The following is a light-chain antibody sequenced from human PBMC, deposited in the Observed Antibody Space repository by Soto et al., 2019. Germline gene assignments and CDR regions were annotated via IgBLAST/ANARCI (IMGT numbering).Light chain of an antibody. CDR3: QQDHNWPIT. Sequence: EIAVTQSLFTLSISPGQSATPSCRASQSVSSNLAWHQQKPGQAPRILMYDASTRATGISARFSGSGSGTEFTLTISSLQSEDFAVYYCQQDHNWPITFGQGTRLEIK. CDR2: DAS. J-gene: IGKJ5*01. V-gene: IGKV3-15*01. CDR1: QSVSSN.